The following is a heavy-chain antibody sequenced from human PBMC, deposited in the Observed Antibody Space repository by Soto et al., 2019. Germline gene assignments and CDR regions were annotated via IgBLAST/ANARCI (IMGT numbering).Heavy chain of an antibody. CDR1: GFLVNSAY. Sequence: EVQLVEYGGGLSPPGGSLRLSCAASGFLVNSAYMTWVRQAPGKGLEWLSMINSDGSTLYAESVKGRFTISRDNSKNRLDLQMNSLRAEDTAMYYCARSGYSFAWGYWGQGTLVIVTS. CDR2: INSDGST. D-gene: IGHD5-18*01. V-gene: IGHV3-53*01. CDR3: ARSGYSFAWGY. J-gene: IGHJ4*02.